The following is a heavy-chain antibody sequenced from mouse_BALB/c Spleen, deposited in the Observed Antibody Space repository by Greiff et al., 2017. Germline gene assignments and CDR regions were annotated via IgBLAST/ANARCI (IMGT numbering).Heavy chain of an antibody. Sequence: VQLVESGPGLVAPSQSLSITCTVSGFSLTGYGVNWVRQPPGKGREGLGMIWGDGSTDYNSALKSRLSISKDNSKSKVFLKMNSLKTDDTARYYCAREIPRYYYVVAMDYWGQGTSVTVSS. CDR3: AREIPRYYYVVAMDY. CDR2: IWGDGST. CDR1: GFSLTGYG. V-gene: IGHV2-6-7*01. D-gene: IGHD1-1*01. J-gene: IGHJ4*01.